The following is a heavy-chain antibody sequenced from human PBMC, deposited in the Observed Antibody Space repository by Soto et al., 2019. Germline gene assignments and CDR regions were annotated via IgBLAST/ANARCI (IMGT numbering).Heavy chain of an antibody. CDR1: GYTFTGYY. V-gene: IGHV1-2*02. Sequence: ASVKVSCKASGYTFTGYYMHWVRQAPGQGLEWMGWINPNSGGTNYAQKFQGRVTMTRDTSISTAYMELSRLRSDDTAVYYCARRTSRSWRNWFDTWGQGTLVTVSS. J-gene: IGHJ5*02. CDR2: INPNSGGT. D-gene: IGHD6-13*01. CDR3: ARRTSRSWRNWFDT.